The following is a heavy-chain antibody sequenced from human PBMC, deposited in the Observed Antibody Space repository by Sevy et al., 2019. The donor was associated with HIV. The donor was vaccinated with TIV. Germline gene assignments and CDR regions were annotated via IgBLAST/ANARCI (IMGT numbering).Heavy chain of an antibody. Sequence: GGSLRLSCAASGFTFSSYTMNWVRQAPGKGLEWVSSISSSSSYIYYADSVKGRFTISRDNAKNSLYLQMNSLRAEDTAVYYCARGEVPSAFDIWGQGTMVTVSS. J-gene: IGHJ3*02. V-gene: IGHV3-21*01. CDR2: ISSSSSYI. CDR1: GFTFSSYT. D-gene: IGHD1-1*01. CDR3: ARGEVPSAFDI.